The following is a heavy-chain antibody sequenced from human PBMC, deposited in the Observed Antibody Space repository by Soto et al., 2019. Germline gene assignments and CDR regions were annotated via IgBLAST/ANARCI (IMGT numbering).Heavy chain of an antibody. CDR2: ISPKNGNT. V-gene: IGHV1-18*04. CDR3: ATSYDSGFDP. D-gene: IGHD3-3*01. J-gene: IGHJ5*02. CDR1: GYSFSTYD. Sequence: ASVKVSCKASGYSFSTYDISWLRQAPGQGPEWMGRISPKNGNTNYAQNFQDRVTMTADTSSGTAYMELRGLRSDDTAKYYCATSYDSGFDPWGHGTLVTVSS.